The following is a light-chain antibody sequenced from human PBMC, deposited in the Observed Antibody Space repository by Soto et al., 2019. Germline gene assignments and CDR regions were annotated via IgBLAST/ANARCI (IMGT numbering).Light chain of an antibody. CDR3: QTWGTGIRV. CDR1: SGHSSYA. CDR2: LNSDGSH. V-gene: IGLV4-69*01. J-gene: IGLJ1*01. Sequence: QYVLTQSPSASASLGASVKLTCTLSSGHSSYAIAWHQQQPEKGPRYLMKLNSDGSHSKGDGIPDRFSGSSSGAERYLTISSLQSEDEADYYCQTWGTGIRVFGTGTKVTVL.